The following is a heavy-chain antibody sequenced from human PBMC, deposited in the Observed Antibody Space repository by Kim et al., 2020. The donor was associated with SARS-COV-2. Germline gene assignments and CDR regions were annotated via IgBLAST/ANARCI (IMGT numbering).Heavy chain of an antibody. V-gene: IGHV3-33*01. D-gene: IGHD3-10*01. CDR3: AREYKVRFGELLPFDP. CDR2: IWYDGSNK. CDR1: GFTFSSYG. Sequence: GGSLRLSCAASGFTFSSYGMHWVRQAPGKGLEWVAVIWYDGSNKYYADSVKGRFTISRDNSKNTLYLQMNSLRAEDTAVYYCAREYKVRFGELLPFDPWGQGTLVTVSS. J-gene: IGHJ5*02.